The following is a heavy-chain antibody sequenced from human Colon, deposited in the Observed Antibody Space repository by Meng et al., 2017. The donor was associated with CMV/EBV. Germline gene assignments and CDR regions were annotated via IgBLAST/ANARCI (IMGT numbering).Heavy chain of an antibody. D-gene: IGHD6-19*01. CDR3: VKGQAVPGTSYFDY. J-gene: IGHJ4*02. CDR1: GLTFSNYA. Sequence: GGSLRLSCVASGLTFSNYAINWVRQAPGKGLEWVSSINGRGSTTYYADSVKGRFTISRDNSKNTVYVQMNNLRVEDTAVYYCVKGQAVPGTSYFDYWGQGTLVTVSS. CDR2: INGRGSTT. V-gene: IGHV3-23*01.